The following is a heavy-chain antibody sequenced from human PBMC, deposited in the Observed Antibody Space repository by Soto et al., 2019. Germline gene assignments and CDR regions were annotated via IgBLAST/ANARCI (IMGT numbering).Heavy chain of an antibody. V-gene: IGHV3-23*01. CDR1: GFTFSSYA. CDR3: ANNIRFLXRYYFEY. D-gene: IGHD3-3*01. CDR2: ISRSGGST. Sequence: GGSLRISCAASGFTFSSYAMSWVRQAPWKGLELVSAISRSGGSTYYAYSVKGRFTISRDNSKNTLHLQMNSLRAEDTALYYCANNIRFLXRYYFEYWGQGTLVNDSS. J-gene: IGHJ4*02.